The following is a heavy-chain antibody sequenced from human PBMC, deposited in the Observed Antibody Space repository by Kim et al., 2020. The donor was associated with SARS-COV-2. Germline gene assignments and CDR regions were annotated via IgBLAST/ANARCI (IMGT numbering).Heavy chain of an antibody. CDR2: INPNSGGT. J-gene: IGHJ6*02. D-gene: IGHD3-22*01. V-gene: IGHV1-2*02. Sequence: ASVKVSCKASGYTLTGYYIHWVRQAPGQGLEWMRWINPNSGGTNYAQKFQGRVTMTRDTSISTAYMELSRLRSDDTAVYYCARVRYYYDSSCYHTNTRDYYYYGMDVWGQGTRGTVSS. CDR3: ARVRYYYDSSCYHTNTRDYYYYGMDV. CDR1: GYTLTGYY.